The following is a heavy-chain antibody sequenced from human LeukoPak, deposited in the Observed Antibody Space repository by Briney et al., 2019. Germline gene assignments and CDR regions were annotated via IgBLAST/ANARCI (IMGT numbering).Heavy chain of an antibody. V-gene: IGHV1-46*01. J-gene: IGHJ4*02. CDR2: INPSGGST. CDR3: ARDYEREPFDY. CDR1: GYTFTSYY. D-gene: IGHD3-3*01. Sequence: ASVKVSCKASGYTFTSYYMHWVRQAPGQGLEWMGIINPSGGSTSYAQKFQGRVTMTRDMSTSTVYMELSSLRSEDTAVYYCARDYEREPFDYWGQGTLVTVSS.